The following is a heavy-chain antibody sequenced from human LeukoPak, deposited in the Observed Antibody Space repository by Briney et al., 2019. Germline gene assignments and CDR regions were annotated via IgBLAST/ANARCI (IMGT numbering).Heavy chain of an antibody. V-gene: IGHV4-39*01. CDR1: GGSISSSSYY. CDR2: IYYSGST. D-gene: IGHD4-11*01. CDR3: AVTTRRQAHKYYYYYMDV. Sequence: KASETLSLTCTVSGGSISSSSYYWGWIRQPPGKGLEWIGSIYYSGSTYYNPSLKSRVTISVDTSKNQFSLKLSSVTAADTAVYYCAVTTRRQAHKYYYYYMDVWGKGTTVTISS. J-gene: IGHJ6*03.